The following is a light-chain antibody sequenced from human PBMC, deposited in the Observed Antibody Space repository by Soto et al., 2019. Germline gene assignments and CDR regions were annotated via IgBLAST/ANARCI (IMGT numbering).Light chain of an antibody. CDR3: QQYNSYPWT. CDR2: GPS. V-gene: IGKV3-20*01. Sequence: EFVLTQSPGTLSLSPGERATLSCRASQSVSSSYIAWYQQKPGQAPRLLIYGPSSRATGIPDRFSGSGSGTEFTLTISSLQPDDFATYYCQQYNSYPWTFGQGTKGDIK. CDR1: QSVSSSY. J-gene: IGKJ1*01.